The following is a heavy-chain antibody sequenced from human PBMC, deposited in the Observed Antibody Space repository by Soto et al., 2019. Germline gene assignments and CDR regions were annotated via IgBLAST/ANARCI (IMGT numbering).Heavy chain of an antibody. D-gene: IGHD5-18*01. CDR3: ARSGYSYVPYYYGMDV. V-gene: IGHV3-43*01. CDR2: ISWDGGST. J-gene: IGHJ6*02. Sequence: VGSLRLSCAASGFTFDDYTMHWVRQAPGKGLEWVSLISWDGGSTYYADSVKGRFTISRDNSKNSLYLQMNSLRTEDTALYYCARSGYSYVPYYYGMDVWGQGTTVTVSS. CDR1: GFTFDDYT.